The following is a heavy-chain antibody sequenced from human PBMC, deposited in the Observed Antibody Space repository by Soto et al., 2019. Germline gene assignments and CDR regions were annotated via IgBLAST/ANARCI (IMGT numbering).Heavy chain of an antibody. CDR1: GGSISSGGYY. J-gene: IGHJ3*02. CDR2: IYYSGST. V-gene: IGHV4-31*03. CDR3: ARDRALLWFGDRSGAFDI. D-gene: IGHD3-10*01. Sequence: PSETLSLTCTVSGGSISSGGYYWSWIRQHPGKGLEWIGYIYYSGSTYYNPSLKSRVTISVDTSKNQFSLKLSSVTAADTAVYYCARDRALLWFGDRSGAFDISGQGTMATVSS.